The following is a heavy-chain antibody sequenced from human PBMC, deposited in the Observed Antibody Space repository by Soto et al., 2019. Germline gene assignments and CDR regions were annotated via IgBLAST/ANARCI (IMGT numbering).Heavy chain of an antibody. CDR1: GFSFSDFG. CDR2: ISASGDAT. D-gene: IGHD3-3*01. V-gene: IGHV3-23*01. CDR3: AKKVTIYAVDPADY. Sequence: GGSLRLSCAASGFSFSDFGMSWVRQGPGKGLEWVSVISASGDATYYAASVKGRFTLSRDNSKNTLYLQMNSLTVADTAVYYCAKKVTIYAVDPADYWGQGTQVTAPQ. J-gene: IGHJ4*02.